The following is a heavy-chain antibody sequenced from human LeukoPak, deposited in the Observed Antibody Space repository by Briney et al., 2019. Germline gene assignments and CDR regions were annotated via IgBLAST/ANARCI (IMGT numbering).Heavy chain of an antibody. J-gene: IGHJ5*02. V-gene: IGHV1-69*13. CDR3: ASLLAVAGTWFDP. Sequence: GASVKVSCKASGYTFTSYAISWVRQAPGQGLEWMGGIIPIFGTANYAQKFQGRVTITADESTSTAYMELSSLRSEDTAVYYCASLLAVAGTWFDPWGQGTLVTVSS. CDR1: GYTFTSYA. CDR2: IIPIFGTA. D-gene: IGHD6-19*01.